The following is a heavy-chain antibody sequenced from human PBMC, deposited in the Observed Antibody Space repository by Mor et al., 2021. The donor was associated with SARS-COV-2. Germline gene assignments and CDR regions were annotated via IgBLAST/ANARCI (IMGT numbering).Heavy chain of an antibody. J-gene: IGHJ4*02. D-gene: IGHD5-12*01. CDR2: VYYSANT. Sequence: KGLEWVGTVYYSANTFYNPSLKGRVTISVDASKNQFSLKLSSVTAADTAVYYCARDGVATGYFDYWGQGALVTVSS. CDR3: ARDGVATGYFDY. V-gene: IGHV4-39*07.